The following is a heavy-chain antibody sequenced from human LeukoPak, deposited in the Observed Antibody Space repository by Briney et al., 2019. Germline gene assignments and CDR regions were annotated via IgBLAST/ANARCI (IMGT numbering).Heavy chain of an antibody. CDR3: AKDCQWFGEGYFDY. CDR1: GYTFTSYG. Sequence: ASVKVSCKASGYTFTSYGISWVRQAPGQGLEWMGWISAYNGNTNYAQKLQGRVTMTTDTSTSTAYMELRSLRSDDTALYYCAKDCQWFGEGYFDYWGQGTLVTVSS. D-gene: IGHD3-10*01. V-gene: IGHV1-18*01. CDR2: ISAYNGNT. J-gene: IGHJ4*02.